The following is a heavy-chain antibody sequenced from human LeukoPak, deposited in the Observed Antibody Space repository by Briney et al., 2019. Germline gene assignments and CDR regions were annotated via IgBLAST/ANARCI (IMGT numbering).Heavy chain of an antibody. Sequence: SETLSLTCTVSGGSITSSSYSWGWIRQPPGKGLEWIGTIHCSGTTYYNPSLNSRVTIFVDTSKKYFSPKLSSVTAADTAVYYCTRHGGSNWYIQFDYWGQGTLVTVSS. CDR1: GGSITSSSYS. CDR2: IHCSGTT. D-gene: IGHD6-13*01. CDR3: TRHGGSNWYIQFDY. V-gene: IGHV4-39*02. J-gene: IGHJ4*02.